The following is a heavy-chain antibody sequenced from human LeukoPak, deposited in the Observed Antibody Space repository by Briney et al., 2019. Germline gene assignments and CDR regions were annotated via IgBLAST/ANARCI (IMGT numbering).Heavy chain of an antibody. CDR2: ISSDGTGA. Sequence: GGSLRLSCAASTSTGLVWMDWVRKSPGKGLVWVSRISSDGTGANYADSVKGRFTISRDNAKNTLYLQMNSLRAEDTAVYYCARVVTYYYDSSGYYAFDYWGQGTLVTVSS. CDR3: ARVVTYYYDSSGYYAFDY. V-gene: IGHV3-74*01. CDR1: TSTGLVW. D-gene: IGHD3-22*01. J-gene: IGHJ4*02.